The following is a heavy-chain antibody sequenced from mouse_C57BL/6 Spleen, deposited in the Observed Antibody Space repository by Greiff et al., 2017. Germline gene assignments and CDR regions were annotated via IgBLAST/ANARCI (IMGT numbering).Heavy chain of an antibody. CDR1: GYSFTDYN. V-gene: IGHV1-39*01. D-gene: IGHD4-1*01. CDR2: INPSYGTT. J-gene: IGHJ3*01. CDR3: GRRELGRFAY. Sequence: VQLQQSGPELVKPGASVKISCKASGYSFTDYNMNWVKQSHGKSLEWIGEINPSYGTTSYNQKFKGQATFTVDQSSSTAYMQLNSLTSEDSAVDYCGRRELGRFAYWGQGTLVTVSA.